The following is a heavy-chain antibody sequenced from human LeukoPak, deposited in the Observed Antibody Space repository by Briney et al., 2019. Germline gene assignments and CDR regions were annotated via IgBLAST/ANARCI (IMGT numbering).Heavy chain of an antibody. CDR2: IYTSGST. Sequence: PSETLSLTCTVSGGSISSYYWSWIRQPAGKGLEWIGRIYTSGSTNYNPSLKSRVTISVDKSKNQFSLKLSSVTAADTAVYYRARDSRSSWDGDYYYYSYMDVWGKGTTVTVSS. D-gene: IGHD6-13*01. J-gene: IGHJ6*03. CDR3: ARDSRSSWDGDYYYYSYMDV. CDR1: GGSISSYY. V-gene: IGHV4-4*07.